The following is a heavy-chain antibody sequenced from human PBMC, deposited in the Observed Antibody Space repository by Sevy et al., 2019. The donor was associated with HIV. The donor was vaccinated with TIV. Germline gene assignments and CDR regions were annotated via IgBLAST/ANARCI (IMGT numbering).Heavy chain of an antibody. J-gene: IGHJ5*02. CDR2: INPNSGGT. Sequence: ASVKVSCKASGYTFTGYYMHWVRQAPGQGLEWMGWINPNSGGTNYPQKFQGRVTMTRDTSISTAYMVLSRLRSDDTAVYYCARERVYCSGGSCKPGGWFDPWGQGTLVTVSS. D-gene: IGHD2-15*01. V-gene: IGHV1-2*02. CDR3: ARERVYCSGGSCKPGGWFDP. CDR1: GYTFTGYY.